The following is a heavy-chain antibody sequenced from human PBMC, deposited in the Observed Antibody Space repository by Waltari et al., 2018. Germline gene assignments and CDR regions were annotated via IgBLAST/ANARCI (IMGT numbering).Heavy chain of an antibody. J-gene: IGHJ4*02. V-gene: IGHV4-59*01. CDR1: GGSISSDY. CDR2: IFYSVST. CDR3: ARVARGSSSYYSLFDS. Sequence: QVQLQESGPGLVKPSETLSLTCSVSGGSISSDYWRWLRQPPGKGLEWIGYIFYSVSTNYSPSLKSRVTISIDTSKKHFSLNLNSVTAADTAVYYCARVARGSSSYYSLFDSWGQGALVTVSS. D-gene: IGHD6-13*01.